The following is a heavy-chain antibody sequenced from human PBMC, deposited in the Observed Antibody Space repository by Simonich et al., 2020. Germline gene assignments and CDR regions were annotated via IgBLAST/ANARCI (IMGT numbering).Heavy chain of an antibody. CDR1: GFTFSSYS. CDR3: ARDAAGDY. J-gene: IGHJ4*02. V-gene: IGHV3-21*01. D-gene: IGHD6-13*01. CDR2: INCNSSYI. Sequence: EVQLVESGGGLVKPGGSLRLSCAASGFTFSSYSMNWVRQAPGKGLESVSSINCNSSYIYYADSVKGRFTISRDNAKNSLYLQMNSLRAEDTAVYYCARDAAGDYWGQGTLVTVSS.